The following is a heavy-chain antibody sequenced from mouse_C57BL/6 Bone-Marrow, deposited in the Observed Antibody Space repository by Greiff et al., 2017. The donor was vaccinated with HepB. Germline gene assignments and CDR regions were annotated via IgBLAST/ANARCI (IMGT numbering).Heavy chain of an antibody. CDR3: ARGIYYYGSSAYFDY. Sequence: QVQLQQPGAELVRPGTSVKLSCKASGYTFTSYWMHWVKQRPGQGLEWIGVIDPSDSYTNYNQKFKGKATLTVDTSSSTAYMQLSSLTSEDSAVYYCARGIYYYGSSAYFDYWGQGTTLTVSS. J-gene: IGHJ2*01. CDR2: IDPSDSYT. V-gene: IGHV1-59*01. CDR1: GYTFTSYW. D-gene: IGHD1-1*01.